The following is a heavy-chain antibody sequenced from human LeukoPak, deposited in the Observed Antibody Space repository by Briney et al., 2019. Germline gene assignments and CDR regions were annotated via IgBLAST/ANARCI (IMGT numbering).Heavy chain of an antibody. D-gene: IGHD2-2*01. Sequence: ASVKVSCKASGYTFTFYYMHWVRQAPGQGLEWMGIINPSGGNTSYAQKFQGRVTMTRDTSISTAYMELSRLRSDDTAVYYCARVDIVVVPTPRRGPGYYFDYWGQGTLVTVSS. J-gene: IGHJ4*02. CDR2: INPSGGNT. CDR1: GYTFTFYY. V-gene: IGHV1-46*01. CDR3: ARVDIVVVPTPRRGPGYYFDY.